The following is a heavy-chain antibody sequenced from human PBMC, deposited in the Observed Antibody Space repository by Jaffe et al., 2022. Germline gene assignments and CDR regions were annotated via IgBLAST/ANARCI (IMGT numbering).Heavy chain of an antibody. CDR1: GYTFTSNE. CDR3: ARRMAGIVDVYYYYYMDV. Sequence: QVQLVQSGAEVKKSGASVKVSCKASGYTFTSNEINWVRQATGQGLEWMGWMNPNSGNTGYAQKFQGRVTMTRNTSIRTAYMELSSLRSEDTAVYYCARRMAGIVDVYYYYYMDVWGKGTTVTVSS. D-gene: IGHD1-26*01. J-gene: IGHJ6*03. CDR2: MNPNSGNT. V-gene: IGHV1-8*01.